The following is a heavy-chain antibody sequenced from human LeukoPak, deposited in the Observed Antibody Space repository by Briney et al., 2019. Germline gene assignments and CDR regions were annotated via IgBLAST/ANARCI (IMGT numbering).Heavy chain of an antibody. V-gene: IGHV1-69*01. J-gene: IGHJ6*04. CDR1: GGTFSSYA. Sequence: SVKVSCKASGGTFSSYAISWVRQAPGQGLEWMGGIIPIFGTANYAQKFQGRVTITADESTSTAYMELSSLRSEDTAVYYCASRVRGVIIGYYYGMDVWGKGTTVTVSS. D-gene: IGHD3-10*01. CDR2: IIPIFGTA. CDR3: ASRVRGVIIGYYYGMDV.